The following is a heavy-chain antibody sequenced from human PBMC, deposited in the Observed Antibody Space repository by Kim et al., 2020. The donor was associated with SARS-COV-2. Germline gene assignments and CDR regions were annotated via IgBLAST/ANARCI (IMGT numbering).Heavy chain of an antibody. Sequence: GGSLRLSCAASGFTFSHDWMTWVRQAPGKGPEWVANINQDGSESYYVDSVKGRFTISRDNAKNSLYLQMNSLRVEDTAVYYCARSVFGDNYWGQGTLV. V-gene: IGHV3-7*01. D-gene: IGHD3-10*02. J-gene: IGHJ4*02. CDR2: INQDGSES. CDR1: GFTFSHDW. CDR3: ARSVFGDNY.